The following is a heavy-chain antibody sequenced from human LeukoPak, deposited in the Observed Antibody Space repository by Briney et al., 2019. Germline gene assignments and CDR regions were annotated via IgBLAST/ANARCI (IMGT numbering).Heavy chain of an antibody. Sequence: ASVKVSCKASGYTFTGYYMHWVRQAPGQGLEWMGWINPNSGGTNYAQKFQGRVTMTRDTSISTAYMELSSLRSDDTAVYYCARGIWEVRQGVTPLDPFDPWGQGTLVTVSS. J-gene: IGHJ5*02. CDR1: GYTFTGYY. D-gene: IGHD3-16*01. V-gene: IGHV1-2*02. CDR3: ARGIWEVRQGVTPLDPFDP. CDR2: INPNSGGT.